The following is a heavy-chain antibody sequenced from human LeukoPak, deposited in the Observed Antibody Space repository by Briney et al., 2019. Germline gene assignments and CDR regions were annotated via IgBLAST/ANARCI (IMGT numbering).Heavy chain of an antibody. CDR1: GFTFSSYA. CDR3: ARAPRYGDFDY. J-gene: IGHJ4*02. CDR2: ISSSSSTI. D-gene: IGHD4-17*01. Sequence: GGSLRLSCAASGFTFSSYAMHWVRQAPGKGLEWVSYISSSSSTIYYADSVKGRFTISRDNAKNSLYLQMNSLRAEDTAVYYCARAPRYGDFDYWGQGTLVTVSS. V-gene: IGHV3-48*04.